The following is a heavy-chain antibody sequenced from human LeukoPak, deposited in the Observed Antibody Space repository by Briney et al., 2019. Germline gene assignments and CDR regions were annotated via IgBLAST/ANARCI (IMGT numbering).Heavy chain of an antibody. D-gene: IGHD1-1*01. CDR2: IDLSGSTL. CDR3: ARDRERKGYFDY. Sequence: GGSLRLSCAASGFTFSSYTMNWVRQAPGKGLEWVSYIDLSGSTLYYVDSVKGRFTISRDNAKKSLFLEMNSLRAEDSAMYYCARDRERKGYFDYWGQGTLVAVSS. CDR1: GFTFSSYT. V-gene: IGHV3-48*04. J-gene: IGHJ4*02.